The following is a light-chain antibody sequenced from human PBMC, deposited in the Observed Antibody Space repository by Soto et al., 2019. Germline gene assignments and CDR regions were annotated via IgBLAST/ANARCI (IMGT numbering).Light chain of an antibody. Sequence: DIQMTQSPSSLSASVGDRVTITCRASQSISNFLNWFQQKPGKAPQLLIYAASSLQSGVPARFSGSGSGTDFTLTISSLQPEYFATYYCQQSYSTPLTFGGGTKVEIK. J-gene: IGKJ4*01. CDR1: QSISNF. CDR2: AAS. CDR3: QQSYSTPLT. V-gene: IGKV1-39*01.